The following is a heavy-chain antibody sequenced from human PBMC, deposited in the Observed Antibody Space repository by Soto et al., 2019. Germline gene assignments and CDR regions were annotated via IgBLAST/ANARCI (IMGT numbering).Heavy chain of an antibody. CDR3: AAGYDFWSGYEGPLLARAY. CDR1: GFTFSSYG. J-gene: IGHJ1*01. D-gene: IGHD3-3*01. Sequence: GGSLRLSCAASGFTFSSYGMHWVRQAPGKGLEWVAVISYDGSNKYYADSVKGRFTISRDNSKNTLYLQMNSLRAEDTAVYYCAAGYDFWSGYEGPLLARAYCGQGTLVPVSS. V-gene: IGHV3-30*03. CDR2: ISYDGSNK.